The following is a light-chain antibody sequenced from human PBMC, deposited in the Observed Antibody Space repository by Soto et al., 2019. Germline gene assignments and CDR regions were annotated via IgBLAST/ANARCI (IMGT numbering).Light chain of an antibody. Sequence: DIQLTQSPSSLSASVGYRVTITCRASQSISSYLNWYQQKPGKAPKLLIYAASSLQSGVPSRFSGSGSGTDLTLTISSLQPEDFATYYCQQSYSNPITFGQGTRLEIK. CDR2: AAS. CDR3: QQSYSNPIT. J-gene: IGKJ5*01. CDR1: QSISSY. V-gene: IGKV1-39*01.